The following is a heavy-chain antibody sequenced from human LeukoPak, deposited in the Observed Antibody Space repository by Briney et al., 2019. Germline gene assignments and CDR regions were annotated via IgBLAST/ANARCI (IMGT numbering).Heavy chain of an antibody. CDR3: ARSPHIWSAERGWFDP. CDR1: VGSINSGDYY. CDR2: IYYSGST. D-gene: IGHD3-10*01. V-gene: IGHV4-39*07. J-gene: IGHJ5*02. Sequence: PPETLSLTCTVSVGSINSGDYYWVWIRQPPGEGLGWIGSIYYSGSTSYNPSLKSRVTMTVDTSKSQFSLKLRSVTAADRAVYFCARSPHIWSAERGWFDPWGQGTLVTVSS.